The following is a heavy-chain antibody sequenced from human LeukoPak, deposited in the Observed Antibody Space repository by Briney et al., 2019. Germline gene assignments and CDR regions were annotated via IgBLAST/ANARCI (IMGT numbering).Heavy chain of an antibody. V-gene: IGHV4-59*01. Sequence: SETLSLTCTVSDASISGYYWSWIRQPPGKGLEWIGSIHFSGSTNYNPSLRSRVTISVDTSKNQLSLKLSSVTAADAAVYYCARDLGGIYFDYWGQGALVTVSS. J-gene: IGHJ4*02. CDR1: DASISGYY. D-gene: IGHD1-26*01. CDR2: IHFSGST. CDR3: ARDLGGIYFDY.